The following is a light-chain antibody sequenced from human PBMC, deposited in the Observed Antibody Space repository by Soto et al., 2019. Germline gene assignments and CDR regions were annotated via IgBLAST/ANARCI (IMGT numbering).Light chain of an antibody. J-gene: IGKJ2*01. Sequence: DIQMTQSPSSLSASVGDRVTITCRASQNIRNYLNWYQQRPGKTPNLLVYAAYNLRDGVPSRFSGRGSGTVFTLTINSLQPEDFATYYCQQIHSTSSYTFGQGTRVDIK. CDR3: QQIHSTSSYT. V-gene: IGKV1-39*01. CDR2: AAY. CDR1: QNIRNY.